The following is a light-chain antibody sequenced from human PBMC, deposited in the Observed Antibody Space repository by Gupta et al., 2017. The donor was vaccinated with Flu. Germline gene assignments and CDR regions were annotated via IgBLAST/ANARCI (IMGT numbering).Light chain of an antibody. V-gene: IGKV3-20*01. Sequence: EIVLTQSPATLSLSPGERATLSCRASQSVSSSYLAWYQQKPGQAPRLLIYGASSRATGIPDRFSGSGSGTDFTLTISRLDPEDFAVYYCQQYGSSPPLTFGQGTKLEIK. CDR2: GAS. J-gene: IGKJ2*01. CDR1: QSVSSSY. CDR3: QQYGSSPPLT.